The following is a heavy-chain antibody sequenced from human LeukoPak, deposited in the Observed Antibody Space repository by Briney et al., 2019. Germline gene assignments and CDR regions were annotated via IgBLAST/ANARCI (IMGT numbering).Heavy chain of an antibody. D-gene: IGHD4-17*01. Sequence: GGSLTLSCAASGFTFSSYAMSWVRQAPGKGLEWVAGISGSGNSTYYADSVKGRFTISRDNSKNTLYLQMNSLRAEDTAVYYCAKNADYGDYRNWFDPWGQGTLVTVSS. CDR2: ISGSGNST. CDR3: AKNADYGDYRNWFDP. J-gene: IGHJ5*02. CDR1: GFTFSSYA. V-gene: IGHV3-23*01.